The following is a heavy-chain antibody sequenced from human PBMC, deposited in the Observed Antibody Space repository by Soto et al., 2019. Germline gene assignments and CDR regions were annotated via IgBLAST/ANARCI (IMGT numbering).Heavy chain of an antibody. CDR1: GGIFCTYA. CDR2: IIPLFGTP. Sequence: QVQLVQSGAEVKKPGSSVKVSCKASGGIFCTYAISWFRQAPWPGLVWVGGIIPLFGTPNYAQRFQGRVTITADESTSTAYMELSRLRSEDTAVYYCARDRDDYGSGNYYNRIDFWGQGTLVTVSS. V-gene: IGHV1-69*01. D-gene: IGHD3-10*01. J-gene: IGHJ4*02. CDR3: ARDRDDYGSGNYYNRIDF.